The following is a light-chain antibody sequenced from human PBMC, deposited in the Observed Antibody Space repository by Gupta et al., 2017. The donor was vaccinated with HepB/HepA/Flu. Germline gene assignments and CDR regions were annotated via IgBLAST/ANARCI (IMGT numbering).Light chain of an antibody. CDR3: QHQNSYPLS. CDR2: NTS. CDR1: EGISTW. Sequence: DSHMTQSPSTLSASVGDRVTITCRASEGISTWFAWYQQKPGKAPKLLIYNTSTLQSGVPSRFSGSGSETKFTLTISSLQPDDFATYHCQHQNSYPLSFGQGTKVDI. V-gene: IGKV1-5*03. J-gene: IGKJ1*01.